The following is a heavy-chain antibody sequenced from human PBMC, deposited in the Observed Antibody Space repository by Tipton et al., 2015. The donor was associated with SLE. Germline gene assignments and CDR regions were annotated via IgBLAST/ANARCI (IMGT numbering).Heavy chain of an antibody. Sequence: GLVKPSETLSLTCAVHGGSFSGYYCSWIRQPPGKGLEWIGEINRSGSTNYNPSLKSRVTISVDTSKNQFSLKLTSVTAADTAVYYCARVLFSIVAIPGTIYYYSYMDVWDKGTTVTVSS. V-gene: IGHV4-34*01. CDR1: GGSFSGYY. CDR3: ARVLFSIVAIPGTIYYYSYMDV. D-gene: IGHD3-10*01. CDR2: INRSGST. J-gene: IGHJ6*03.